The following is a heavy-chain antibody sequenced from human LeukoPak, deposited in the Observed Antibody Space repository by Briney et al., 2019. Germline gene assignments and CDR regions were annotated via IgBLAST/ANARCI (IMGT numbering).Heavy chain of an antibody. CDR2: ITYSGGTT. Sequence: GGSLRLSCAASGFTFSSYAMTWVRQAPGKGLEWVSAITYSGGTTYYADSVRGRFTISRDNSKNTLSLQMNSLRPEDTAVYYCARYCNTNTCRDHYYGMDVWGQGTTVTVSS. D-gene: IGHD2-2*01. V-gene: IGHV3-23*01. CDR1: GFTFSSYA. J-gene: IGHJ6*02. CDR3: ARYCNTNTCRDHYYGMDV.